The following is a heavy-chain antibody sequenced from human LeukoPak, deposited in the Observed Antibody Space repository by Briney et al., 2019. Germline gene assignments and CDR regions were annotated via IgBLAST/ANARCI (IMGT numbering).Heavy chain of an antibody. J-gene: IGHJ4*02. CDR1: GFTFSSYA. CDR3: AKDSLTYYYDSSGTAHGG. V-gene: IGHV3-23*01. Sequence: PGGSLRLSCAASGFTFSSYAMSWVRQAPGKGLEWVSAISGSGGSTYYADSVKGRFTISRDNSKNTLYLQMNSLRAEDTAVYYCAKDSLTYYYDSSGTAHGGWGQGTLVTVSS. D-gene: IGHD3-22*01. CDR2: ISGSGGST.